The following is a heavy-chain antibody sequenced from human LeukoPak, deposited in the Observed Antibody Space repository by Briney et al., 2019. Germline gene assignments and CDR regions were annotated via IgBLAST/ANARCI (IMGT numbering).Heavy chain of an antibody. Sequence: GGSLRLSCTASGFSFSGHWMHWARQLPGKGLVWVSRISPTGSTTSYADSVKGRFTVSRDNAKNTLYLQVNNLRAEDTAVYYCAKEAGYSGSYNADYWGQGTLVTVSS. D-gene: IGHD1-26*01. CDR1: GFSFSGHW. V-gene: IGHV3-74*01. CDR2: ISPTGSTT. J-gene: IGHJ4*02. CDR3: AKEAGYSGSYNADY.